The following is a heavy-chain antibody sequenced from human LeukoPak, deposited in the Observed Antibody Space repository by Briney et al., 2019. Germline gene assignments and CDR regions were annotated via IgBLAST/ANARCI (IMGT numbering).Heavy chain of an antibody. V-gene: IGHV3-48*01. D-gene: IGHD3-22*01. CDR1: GFTFSSYS. Sequence: GGSLRLSCAASGFTFSSYSMNWVRQAPGKGLDWISYISISSSTIYYADSVKGRFTISRDKAKNSLFLQMSTLSAEDTAIYYCARDRSYDHFDSWGQGTLVTVSS. CDR3: ARDRSYDHFDS. CDR2: ISISSSTI. J-gene: IGHJ4*02.